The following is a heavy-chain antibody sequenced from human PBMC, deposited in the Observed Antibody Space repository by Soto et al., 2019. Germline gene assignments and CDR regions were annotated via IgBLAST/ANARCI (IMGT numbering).Heavy chain of an antibody. CDR3: TTTSGSYSDDYYYGMDV. D-gene: IGHD1-26*01. CDR1: GFTFSNAW. J-gene: IGHJ6*02. Sequence: GGSLRLSCAASGFTFSNAWMNWVRQAPGKGLEWVGRIKSKTDGGTTDYAAPVNGRFTISRDDSKNTLYLQMNSLKTEDTAVYYCTTTSGSYSDDYYYGMDVWGQGTTVTVSS. CDR2: IKSKTDGGTT. V-gene: IGHV3-15*07.